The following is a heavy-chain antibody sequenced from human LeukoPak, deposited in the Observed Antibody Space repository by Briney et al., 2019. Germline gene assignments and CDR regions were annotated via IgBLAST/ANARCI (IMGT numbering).Heavy chain of an antibody. V-gene: IGHV4-39*01. Sequence: PSETLSLTCTVSGGSISSSSYYWGWIRQPPGKGLEWFGSIYYSGSTYYNPALKSRVTISVDTSKNQFSLKLSSVTAADTAVYYCARHWRTRFDYWGQGTLVTVSS. CDR1: GGSISSSSYY. CDR2: IYYSGST. J-gene: IGHJ4*02. CDR3: ARHWRTRFDY.